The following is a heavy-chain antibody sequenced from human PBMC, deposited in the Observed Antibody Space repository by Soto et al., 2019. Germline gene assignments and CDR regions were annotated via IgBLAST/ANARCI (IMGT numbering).Heavy chain of an antibody. CDR1: GLSLSRKGMS. CDR3: TRSTNWNYEYYFDY. V-gene: IGHV2-70*01. J-gene: IGHJ4*02. Sequence: SGPTLVNPEQTLILTCAFSGLSLSRKGMSVGWIRQPPGKALEFLALIDWEEEKFYSPSLRTRLTVSKDTSKSQVVLTLTNVDPVDTATYYCTRSTNWNYEYYFDYWGQGTLVTVSS. CDR2: IDWEEEK. D-gene: IGHD1-7*01.